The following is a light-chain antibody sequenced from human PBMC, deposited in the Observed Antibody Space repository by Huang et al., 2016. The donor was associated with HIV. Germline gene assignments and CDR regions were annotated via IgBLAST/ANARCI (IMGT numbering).Light chain of an antibody. CDR1: QGVSSN. CDR2: GAS. J-gene: IGKJ2*01. Sequence: ERVMTPSPDTLSVSPGERATLSCRASQGVSSNLAWYQQKPGQAPRLLIYGASTRVTGIPARFSGSGSETDFTLTIRSLQSEDSAVYYCQQYNNWPRTFGQGTKLEIK. CDR3: QQYNNWPRT. V-gene: IGKV3-15*01.